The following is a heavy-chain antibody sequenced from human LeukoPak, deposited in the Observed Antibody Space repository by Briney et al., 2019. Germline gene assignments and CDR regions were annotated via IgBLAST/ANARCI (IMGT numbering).Heavy chain of an antibody. CDR3: ARGYGGKGLNLPFDY. V-gene: IGHV6-1*01. CDR2: TYYRSKWYN. J-gene: IGHJ4*02. CDR1: GDSVSSNSAA. Sequence: SQALSLTCAISGDSVSSNSAAWNWIRQSPSRGLEWLGRTYYRSKWYNDYAVSVESRITINPDTSKNQFSLQLNSVTPEDTAVYYCARGYGGKGLNLPFDYWGQGTLVTVSS. D-gene: IGHD4-23*01.